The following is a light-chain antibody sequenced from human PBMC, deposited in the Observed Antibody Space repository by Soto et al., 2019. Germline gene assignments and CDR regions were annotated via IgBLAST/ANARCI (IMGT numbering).Light chain of an antibody. V-gene: IGKV3-15*01. Sequence: EIVMTQSPATLSVSPGERATLSCRASQSVSSNLAWSQQKPGQAPRLLIYGASTRATGIAARFSGSGSGIEFTLSISSLQSEDFAVYYCQQYNNWPPVTFGQGTRLDIK. CDR3: QQYNNWPPVT. CDR1: QSVSSN. CDR2: GAS. J-gene: IGKJ5*01.